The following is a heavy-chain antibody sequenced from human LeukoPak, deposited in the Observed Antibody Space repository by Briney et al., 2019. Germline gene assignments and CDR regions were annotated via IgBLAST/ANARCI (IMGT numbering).Heavy chain of an antibody. Sequence: SETLSLTCTVSGGSISSYYWSWIRPPAGKGLEWIGRIYTSGSTNYNPSLKSRVTMSVDTTKNQFSLKLSSVTAADTAVYYCARSPARSGYYYDAFDIWGQGTMVTVSS. CDR1: GGSISSYY. J-gene: IGHJ3*02. D-gene: IGHD3-22*01. CDR3: ARSPARSGYYYDAFDI. V-gene: IGHV4-4*07. CDR2: IYTSGST.